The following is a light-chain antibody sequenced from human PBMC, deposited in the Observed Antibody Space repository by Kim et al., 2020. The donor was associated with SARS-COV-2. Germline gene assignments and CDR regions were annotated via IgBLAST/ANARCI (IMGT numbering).Light chain of an antibody. J-gene: IGKJ4*01. Sequence: EIVMTQSPATLSLSPGERATLSCRASQSVSSNLAWYQQKPGQAPRLLIYDASTRATGIPGRFSGSGSGTEFTLTISSLQSEDFAVYYCQQYSLWPLTFGAGTKMDIK. V-gene: IGKV3-15*01. CDR3: QQYSLWPLT. CDR1: QSVSSN. CDR2: DAS.